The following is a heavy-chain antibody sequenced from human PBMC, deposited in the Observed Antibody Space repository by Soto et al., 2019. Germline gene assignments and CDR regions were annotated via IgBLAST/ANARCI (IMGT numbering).Heavy chain of an antibody. V-gene: IGHV1-8*01. CDR1: GYTFTSYD. CDR3: ARGNKYNWNDHWFDP. CDR2: MNPNSGNT. Sequence: QVQLVQSGAEVKKPGASVKVSCKASGYTFTSYDINWVRQATGQGLEWMGWMNPNSGNTGYAQKLQGRVTMTRNTSISKAYMELSSLRSEDTAVYYSARGNKYNWNDHWFDPWGQGTLVTVSS. D-gene: IGHD1-1*01. J-gene: IGHJ5*02.